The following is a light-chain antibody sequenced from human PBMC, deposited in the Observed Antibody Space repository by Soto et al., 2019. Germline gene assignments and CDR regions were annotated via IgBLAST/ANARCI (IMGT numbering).Light chain of an antibody. CDR2: AAS. Sequence: DIQLTQSPSFLSASVGDRVTITCRASQGISSYLAWYQQKPRKAPKLLIYAASTLQSGVPSRFSGSGSGTEFTLTISSLQPEDFATYYCQQLNSYPTTFGQGTKVEIK. CDR1: QGISSY. V-gene: IGKV1-9*01. J-gene: IGKJ1*01. CDR3: QQLNSYPTT.